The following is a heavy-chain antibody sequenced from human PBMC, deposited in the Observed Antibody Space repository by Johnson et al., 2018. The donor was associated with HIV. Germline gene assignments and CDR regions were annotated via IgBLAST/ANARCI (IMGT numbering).Heavy chain of an antibody. CDR2: ISWNSGSI. CDR3: ARLRGYSGYDSFDM. Sequence: VQLVESGGGLVQPGRSLRLSCAASGFTFDDYAMHWVRQAPGKGLEWVSGISWNSGSIGYADSVKGRFTISRDNAKNSLYLQMNSLRARDTALYYCARLRGYSGYDSFDMWGQGTMVTVSS. J-gene: IGHJ3*02. D-gene: IGHD5-12*01. V-gene: IGHV3-9*01. CDR1: GFTFDDYA.